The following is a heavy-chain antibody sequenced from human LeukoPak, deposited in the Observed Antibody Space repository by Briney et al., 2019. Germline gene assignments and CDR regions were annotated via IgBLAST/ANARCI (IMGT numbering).Heavy chain of an antibody. V-gene: IGHV4-34*01. CDR3: ARDLGRSYYYDSRHPNDAFDI. D-gene: IGHD3-22*01. J-gene: IGHJ3*02. CDR2: INHSGST. Sequence: PSETLSLTCAVYGGSFSGYYWSWIRQPPGKGLEWIGEINHSGSTNYNPSLKSRVTISVDTSKNQFSLKLSSVTAADTAVYYCARDLGRSYYYDSRHPNDAFDIWGQGTMVTVSS. CDR1: GGSFSGYY.